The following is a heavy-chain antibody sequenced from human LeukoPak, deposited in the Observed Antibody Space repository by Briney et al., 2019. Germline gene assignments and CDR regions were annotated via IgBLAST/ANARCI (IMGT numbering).Heavy chain of an antibody. J-gene: IGHJ4*02. D-gene: IGHD6-19*01. V-gene: IGHV4-39*07. CDR2: IYHSGST. CDR1: GGSISSSSYY. CDR3: ARVHIAVAGSSVDY. Sequence: SETLSLTCTVSGGSISSSSYYWGWIRQPPGKGLEWIGSIYHSGSTYYNPSLKSRVTISVDTSKNQFSLKLSSVTAADTAVYYCARVHIAVAGSSVDYWGQGTLVTVSS.